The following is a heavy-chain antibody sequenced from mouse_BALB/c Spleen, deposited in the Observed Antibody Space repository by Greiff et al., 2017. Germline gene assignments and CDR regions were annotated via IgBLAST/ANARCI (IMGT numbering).Heavy chain of an antibody. CDR2: IYPGDGDT. D-gene: IGHD2-1*01. J-gene: IGHJ4*01. Sequence: QVQLQQSGPELVKPGASVKISCKASGYAFSSSWMNWVKQRPGQGLEWIGRIYPGDGDTNYSGKFKGKATLTADKSSSTAYMQLSSLTSVDSAVYFCARYGNYDYAMDYWGQGTSVTVSS. CDR3: ARYGNYDYAMDY. V-gene: IGHV1-82*01. CDR1: GYAFSSSW.